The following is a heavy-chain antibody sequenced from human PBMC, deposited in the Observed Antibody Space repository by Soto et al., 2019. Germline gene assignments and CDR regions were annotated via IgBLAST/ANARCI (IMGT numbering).Heavy chain of an antibody. J-gene: IGHJ6*02. CDR2: ISYDGDNH. D-gene: IGHD6-19*01. Sequence: GGSLRLSCAASGFTFSSYGMHWVRQAPGKGLEWVAVISYDGDNHYYADSVKGRFTISRDNSKDTLYLQMNSLRAEDTAVYYCAKDAEWMVPKYYYGLDVWGQGTKVTVYS. CDR3: AKDAEWMVPKYYYGLDV. CDR1: GFTFSSYG. V-gene: IGHV3-30*18.